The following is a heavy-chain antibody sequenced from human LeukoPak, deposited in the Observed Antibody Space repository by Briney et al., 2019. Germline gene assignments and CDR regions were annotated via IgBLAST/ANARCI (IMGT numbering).Heavy chain of an antibody. V-gene: IGHV3-49*04. Sequence: PGGSLRLSFTASGFTFGDYAMSWVRQAPGKGLEWVGFISSKAYGGTTEYAASVKGRFTISRDDSKSIAYLQMNSLKPEHTAVYYCTRDPYYYDSSGYPTFFDYWGQGTLVTVSP. CDR3: TRDPYYYDSSGYPTFFDY. J-gene: IGHJ4*02. CDR2: ISSKAYGGTT. D-gene: IGHD3-22*01. CDR1: GFTFGDYA.